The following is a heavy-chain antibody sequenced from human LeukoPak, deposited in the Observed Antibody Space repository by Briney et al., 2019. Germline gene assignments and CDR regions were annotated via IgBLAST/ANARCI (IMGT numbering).Heavy chain of an antibody. CDR2: ITTGSTYI. D-gene: IGHD2/OR15-2a*01. CDR1: GFTFSSYS. J-gene: IGHJ4*02. CDR3: ARDQGFLDY. Sequence: GGSLTLSCAASGFTFSSYSMNWVRQAPGKGLEWVSSITTGSTYIYYADSVKGRFTISRDNSKNSLYLQMNSLRAEETAVYYCARDQGFLDYWGQGTLVTVSS. V-gene: IGHV3-21*01.